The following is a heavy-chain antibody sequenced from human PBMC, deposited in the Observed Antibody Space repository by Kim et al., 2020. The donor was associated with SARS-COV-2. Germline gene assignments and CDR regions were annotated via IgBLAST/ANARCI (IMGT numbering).Heavy chain of an antibody. Sequence: QKFQGRVTITADKSTSTAYMELSSLRSEDTAVYYCARDSTAAGTFDWFDPWGQGTLVTVSS. V-gene: IGHV1-69*04. D-gene: IGHD6-13*01. J-gene: IGHJ5*02. CDR3: ARDSTAAGTFDWFDP.